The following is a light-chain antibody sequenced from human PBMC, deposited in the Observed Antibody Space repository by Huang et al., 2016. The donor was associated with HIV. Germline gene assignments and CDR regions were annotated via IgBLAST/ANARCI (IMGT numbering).Light chain of an antibody. CDR1: QSVGSN. V-gene: IGKV3-15*01. CDR3: QQHNSWPRT. J-gene: IGKJ1*01. Sequence: EIVMTQSPATLSVSPGERATLSWRASQSVGSNLAWYQQRRGQAPRRLIYAASTRATGIPARFSGSGSGTEFTLTVSSLQSEDFAVYYCQQHNSWPRTFGQGTRV. CDR2: AAS.